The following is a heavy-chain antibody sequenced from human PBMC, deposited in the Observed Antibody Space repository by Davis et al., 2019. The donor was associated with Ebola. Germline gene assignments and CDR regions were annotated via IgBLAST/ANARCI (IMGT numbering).Heavy chain of an antibody. CDR3: ARPPLYSSSWYYFDY. Sequence: SVKVSCKASGDTFSSYGISWVRQAPGQGLEWMGRIIPIFGTANYARKFQGRVTITADESTSTAYMELSSLRSEDTAVYYCARPPLYSSSWYYFDYWGQGTLVTVSS. CDR1: GDTFSSYG. J-gene: IGHJ4*02. D-gene: IGHD6-13*01. V-gene: IGHV1-69*13. CDR2: IIPIFGTA.